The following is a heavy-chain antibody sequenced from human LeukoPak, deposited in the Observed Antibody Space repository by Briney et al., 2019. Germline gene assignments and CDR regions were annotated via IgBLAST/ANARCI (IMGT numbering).Heavy chain of an antibody. J-gene: IGHJ5*02. V-gene: IGHV3-21*05. CDR3: ARDSELLEWLPDSDL. Sequence: GGSLRLSCAASGFTFSSYSMNWVRQAPGKGLEWVSYIISSNSYIYYADSVKGRFTVSRDNAKNSVYLQMNCLRAEDTAVYYCARDSELLEWLPDSDLWGQGTLVTVSS. CDR1: GFTFSSYS. D-gene: IGHD3-3*01. CDR2: IISSNSYI.